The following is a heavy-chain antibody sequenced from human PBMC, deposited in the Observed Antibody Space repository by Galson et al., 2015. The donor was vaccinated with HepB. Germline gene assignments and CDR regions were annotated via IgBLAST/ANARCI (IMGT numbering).Heavy chain of an antibody. V-gene: IGHV3-73*01. CDR1: GFTFSGSA. D-gene: IGHD2-2*02. J-gene: IGHJ4*02. CDR2: IRSKANSYAT. Sequence: SLRLSCAASGFTFSGSAMHWVRQASGKGLEWVGRIRSKANSYATAYAASVKGRFTISRDDSKNTAYLQMNSLKTEDTAVYYCTRPGYCSSTSCYNARDYWGQGTLVTVSS. CDR3: TRPGYCSSTSCYNARDY.